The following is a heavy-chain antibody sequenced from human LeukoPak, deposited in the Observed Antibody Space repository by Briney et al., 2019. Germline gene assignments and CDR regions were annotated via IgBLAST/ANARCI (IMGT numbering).Heavy chain of an antibody. D-gene: IGHD5-18*01. CDR1: GFTFNMFG. CDR3: AKGYSFHFDY. Sequence: SLSLSCAASGFTFNMFGIHWVRQAPGKGLGWVACIRSDVTNKYYADSVKGRFTISRDNSKNTLYLQMNSLRPEDAAVYYCAKGYSFHFDYWGQGTLVTVSS. CDR2: IRSDVTNK. J-gene: IGHJ4*02. V-gene: IGHV3-30*02.